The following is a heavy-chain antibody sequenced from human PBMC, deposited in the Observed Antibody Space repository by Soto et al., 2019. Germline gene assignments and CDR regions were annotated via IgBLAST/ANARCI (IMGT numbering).Heavy chain of an antibody. J-gene: IGHJ4*02. D-gene: IGHD6-19*01. CDR3: ALDFLRGLALAGYDY. CDR2: ISARDGST. V-gene: IGHV3-23*01. CDR1: GFTFSSYA. Sequence: EVQLLESGGGLVQPGGSLRLSCAASGFTFSSYAMSWVRQAPGKGLEWVSAISARDGSTNYADSVKGRFTISRDNSKNTLYLQMNSLRAEDTAVYYCALDFLRGLALAGYDYWGQGTLVTVSS.